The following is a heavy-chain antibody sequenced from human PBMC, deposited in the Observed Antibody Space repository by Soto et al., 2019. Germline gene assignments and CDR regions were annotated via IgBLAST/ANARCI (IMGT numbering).Heavy chain of an antibody. Sequence: GGSLRLSCAASGFTFSSYAMSWVRQAPGKGLEWVSAISGSGGSTYYADSVKGRFTISRDNSKNTLYLQMNSLRAEDTAVYYCAKEKPYSGSYFSFFLRYWGQGTLVTVSS. CDR3: AKEKPYSGSYFSFFLRY. J-gene: IGHJ4*02. CDR2: ISGSGGST. V-gene: IGHV3-23*01. CDR1: GFTFSSYA. D-gene: IGHD1-26*01.